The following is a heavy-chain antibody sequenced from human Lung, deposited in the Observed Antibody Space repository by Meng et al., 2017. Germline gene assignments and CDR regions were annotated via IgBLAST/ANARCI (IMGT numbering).Heavy chain of an antibody. Sequence: QVLTQQWGSGLLKTSVTLSLTVLCSSGSCSDYYWGWNRHPPGKGLEWIGEINHSGSTNYNPSLESRATISVDTSQNNLSLKLSSVTAADSAVYYCARGPTTMAHDFDYWGQGTLVTVSS. CDR2: INHSGST. CDR3: ARGPTTMAHDFDY. V-gene: IGHV4-34*01. D-gene: IGHD4-11*01. J-gene: IGHJ4*02. CDR1: SGSCSDYY.